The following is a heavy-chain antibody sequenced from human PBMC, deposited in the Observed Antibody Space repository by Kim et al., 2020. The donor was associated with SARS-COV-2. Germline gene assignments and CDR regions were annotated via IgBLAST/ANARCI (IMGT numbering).Heavy chain of an antibody. Sequence: GESLKISCKGSGYSFTSYWIGWVRQMPGKGLEWMGIIYPGDSDTRYSPSFQGQVTISADKSISTAYLQWSSLKASDTAMYYCARRDRLLWFGELSGWFDPWGQGTLVTVSS. J-gene: IGHJ5*02. CDR1: GYSFTSYW. CDR2: IYPGDSDT. V-gene: IGHV5-51*01. D-gene: IGHD3-10*01. CDR3: ARRDRLLWFGELSGWFDP.